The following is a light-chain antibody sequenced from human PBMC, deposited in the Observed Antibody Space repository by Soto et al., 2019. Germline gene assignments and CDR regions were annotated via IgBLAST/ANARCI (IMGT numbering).Light chain of an antibody. CDR1: SSDIGHYDY. J-gene: IGLJ2*01. CDR2: DVI. V-gene: IGLV2-8*01. CDR3: SSYGGNNNVL. Sequence: QSALTQPASVSGSPGQSITISCTGTSSDIGHYDYVSWYQQYPGKAPKLMIYDVIKRPSGVPDRFSGSKSGNTASLTVSGLQAEDEADYYCSSYGGNNNVLFGGGTKLTVL.